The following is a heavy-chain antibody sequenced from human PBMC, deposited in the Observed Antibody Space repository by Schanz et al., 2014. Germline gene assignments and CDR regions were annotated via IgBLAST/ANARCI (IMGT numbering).Heavy chain of an antibody. CDR2: FNDGGVNK. CDR3: AKDGPGGSGSYSADGDMDV. CDR1: GFTFSSYA. J-gene: IGHJ6*02. Sequence: EVQLLESGGGLVQPGGSLRLSCAASGFTFSSYAMSWVRQAPGKGLEWVSSFNDGGVNKYYADSVKGRFTISSDNSKSTLYLQMSSLRAEDTAVYYCAKDGPGGSGSYSADGDMDVWGQGTTVNVSS. V-gene: IGHV3-23*01. D-gene: IGHD3-10*01.